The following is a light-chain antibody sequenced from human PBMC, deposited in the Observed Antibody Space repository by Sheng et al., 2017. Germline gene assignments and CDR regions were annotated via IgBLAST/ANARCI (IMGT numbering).Light chain of an antibody. CDR1: NIRTKS. Sequence: YVLTQPPSVSLAPGLTATITCGGDNIRTKSVHWYQKRPGRAPVLVVFDDSDRPSGVPDRFSGSNSGNTATLTISRVVAGDEADYYCQVWDNNSRQVVFGGGTKLTVL. J-gene: IGLJ2*01. CDR3: QVWDNNSRQVV. V-gene: IGLV3-21*02. CDR2: DDS.